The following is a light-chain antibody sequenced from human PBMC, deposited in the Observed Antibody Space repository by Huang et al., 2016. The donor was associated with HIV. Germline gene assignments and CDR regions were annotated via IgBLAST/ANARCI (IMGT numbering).Light chain of an antibody. CDR3: QQYNKWPPEYT. CDR2: AAS. CDR1: QSVNTN. Sequence: VMMSQSPATLAASPGERVTLSCGASQSVNTNLAWYQQKPGQPPRLLIYAASTRATGVPARSAGSGSGTEFTLTIDSLQSDDFAVYYCQQYNKWPPEYTFGQGTRLEIK. J-gene: IGKJ2*01. V-gene: IGKV3-15*01.